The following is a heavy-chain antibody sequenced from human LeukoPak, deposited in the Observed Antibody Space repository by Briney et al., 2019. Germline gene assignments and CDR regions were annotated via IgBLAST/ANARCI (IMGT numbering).Heavy chain of an antibody. D-gene: IGHD2-15*01. Sequence: ASVKVSCKASGYTFTSYYMHWVRQAPGQGLEWMGIINPSGGSTSYAQKFQGRVTMTRDTSTSTVYMELSSLRSEDTAVYYCARAGHCSGGSCYSPHWFDPWGQGTLVTVSS. V-gene: IGHV1-46*01. CDR2: INPSGGST. CDR1: GYTFTSYY. CDR3: ARAGHCSGGSCYSPHWFDP. J-gene: IGHJ5*02.